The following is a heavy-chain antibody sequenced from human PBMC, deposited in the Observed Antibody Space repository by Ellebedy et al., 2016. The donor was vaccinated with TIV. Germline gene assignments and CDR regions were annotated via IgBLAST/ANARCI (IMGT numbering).Heavy chain of an antibody. Sequence: AASVKVSCKASGYTFTSFRINWVRQAPGQGLAWVGRTSSYNGDTNYVQKLQGSVTMTTDTSTSTAYLDLWSLRSDDTAVYYCAREPVAGNAFDIWGQGTMVTVSS. D-gene: IGHD6-19*01. CDR1: GYTFTSFR. CDR3: AREPVAGNAFDI. CDR2: TSSYNGDT. V-gene: IGHV1-18*01. J-gene: IGHJ3*02.